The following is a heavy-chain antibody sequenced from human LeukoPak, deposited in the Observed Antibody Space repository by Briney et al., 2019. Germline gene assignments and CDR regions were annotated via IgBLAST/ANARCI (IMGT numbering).Heavy chain of an antibody. D-gene: IGHD3-16*01. CDR3: AKENGGFYGGIDY. J-gene: IGHJ4*02. V-gene: IGHV3-9*01. CDR2: INWNSGDR. Sequence: GGSLRLSCAASGFTFDDYAMHWVRQAPGKGLEWVSGINWNSGDRGYADSVKGRFTISRDNAKNSLYLQMNSLKTEDTALYYCAKENGGFYGGIDYWGQGTLVTVST. CDR1: GFTFDDYA.